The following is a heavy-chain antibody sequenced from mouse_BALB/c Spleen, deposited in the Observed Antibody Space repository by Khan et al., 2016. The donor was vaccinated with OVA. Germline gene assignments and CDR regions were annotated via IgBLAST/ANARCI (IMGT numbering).Heavy chain of an antibody. V-gene: IGHV3-2*02. CDR3: ARTARIKY. J-gene: IGHJ2*01. CDR1: GYSITSGYG. CDR2: ISYSGST. D-gene: IGHD1-2*01. Sequence: VQLVESGPGLVKPSQSLSLTCTVTGYSITSGYGCNWIRQFPGNKLEWMGYISYSGSTTYNPSLKSRISITRDTSKNQSFLQLNSVTTEDTATYEGARTARIKYWGQGTTLTVSS.